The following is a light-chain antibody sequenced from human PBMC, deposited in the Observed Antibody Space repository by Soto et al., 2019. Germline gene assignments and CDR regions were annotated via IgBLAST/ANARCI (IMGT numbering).Light chain of an antibody. Sequence: QSVLTQPASVSGSLGQSITISCTGTSSDVGGYNHVSWYQQHPGKVPKLMIYDVSNRPSGVSNRFSGSKSGNTASLTISGLQAEDEADYYCNSYTRTSTPVFGTGTKVTVL. CDR2: DVS. CDR1: SSDVGGYNH. V-gene: IGLV2-14*03. CDR3: NSYTRTSTPV. J-gene: IGLJ1*01.